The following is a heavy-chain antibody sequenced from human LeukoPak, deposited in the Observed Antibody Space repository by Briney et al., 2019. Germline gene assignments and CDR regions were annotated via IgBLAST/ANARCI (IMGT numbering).Heavy chain of an antibody. Sequence: GGALRLSCAASSFSFRSYSMDWVRQAPGKGLEWVSSITGSSSYISYAASVKGRFTISRDNAENSLFLQMNSLRPEDTAVYFCARDRLEGGETFDSWGQGTLVTVSS. CDR1: SFSFRSYS. CDR3: ARDRLEGGETFDS. D-gene: IGHD1-1*01. J-gene: IGHJ4*02. CDR2: ITGSSSYI. V-gene: IGHV3-21*01.